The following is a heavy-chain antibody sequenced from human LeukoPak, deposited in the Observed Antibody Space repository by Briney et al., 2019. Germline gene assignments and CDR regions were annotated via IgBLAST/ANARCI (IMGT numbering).Heavy chain of an antibody. CDR1: GFTFSSYW. CDR3: ARGKVIPGP. Sequence: GESLRLSCAASGFTFSSYWMSWVLQAPGKGLEWVANIKQDGSEKYYVDSVKGRFTISRDNAKSSLYLQMNNLRAEDTAVYFCARGKVIPGPWGQGTLVTVSS. V-gene: IGHV3-7*04. CDR2: IKQDGSEK. J-gene: IGHJ5*02. D-gene: IGHD2-21*01.